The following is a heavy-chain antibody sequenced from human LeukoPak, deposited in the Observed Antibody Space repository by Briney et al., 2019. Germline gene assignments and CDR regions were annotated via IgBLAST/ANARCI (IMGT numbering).Heavy chain of an antibody. J-gene: IGHJ5*02. D-gene: IGHD3-3*01. CDR1: GGSFSGYY. V-gene: IGHV4-34*01. CDR3: ATRYYDFWSGSPNWFDP. Sequence: SETLSLTCAVYGGSFSGYYWSWIRQPPGKGLEWIGEINHSGSTNYNPSLKSRVTISVDTSKNQFSLKLSSVTAADTAVYYCATRYYDFWSGSPNWFDPWGQGTLVTVSS. CDR2: INHSGST.